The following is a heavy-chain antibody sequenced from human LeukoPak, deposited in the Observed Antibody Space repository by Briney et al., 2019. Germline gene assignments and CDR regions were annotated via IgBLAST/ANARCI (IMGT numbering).Heavy chain of an antibody. D-gene: IGHD6-19*01. Sequence: ASVKVSCKASGCTFTSYYMHWVRQAPGQGLEWMGIINPSGGSTSYAQKFQGRVTMTTDTSTSTAYMELRSLRSDDTAVYYCARILVAPSGWYRPPGYWGQGTLVTVSS. CDR2: INPSGGST. CDR1: GCTFTSYY. V-gene: IGHV1-46*01. J-gene: IGHJ4*02. CDR3: ARILVAPSGWYRPPGY.